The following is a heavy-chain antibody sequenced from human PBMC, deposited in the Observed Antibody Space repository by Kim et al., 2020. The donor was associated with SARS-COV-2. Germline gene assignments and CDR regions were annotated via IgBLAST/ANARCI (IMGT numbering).Heavy chain of an antibody. CDR1: GFTFSGFG. J-gene: IGHJ4*03. Sequence: GGSLRLSCAASGFTFSGFGMNWVRQAPGKGLEWVSSITTTSTYMYYADSVTGRFTISSDNAKNSQYPQLQSQSAEATAAYYCARGAPARAFDYCGHGT. V-gene: IGHV3-21*04. CDR3: ARGAPARAFDY. CDR2: ITTTSTYM.